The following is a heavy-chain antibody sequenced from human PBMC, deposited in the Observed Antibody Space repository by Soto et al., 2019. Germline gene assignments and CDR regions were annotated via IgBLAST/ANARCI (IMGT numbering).Heavy chain of an antibody. CDR2: INPSGGST. CDR3: ARDTPTGNPNYYGSGSYQFAFDI. V-gene: IGHV1-46*03. CDR1: GYTFTSYY. D-gene: IGHD3-10*01. Sequence: ASVKVSCKASGYTFTSYYMHWVRQAPGQGLEWMGIINPSGGSTSYAQKFQGRVTMTRDTSTSTVYMELSSLRSEDTAVYYCARDTPTGNPNYYGSGSYQFAFDIWGQGTMVTVSS. J-gene: IGHJ3*02.